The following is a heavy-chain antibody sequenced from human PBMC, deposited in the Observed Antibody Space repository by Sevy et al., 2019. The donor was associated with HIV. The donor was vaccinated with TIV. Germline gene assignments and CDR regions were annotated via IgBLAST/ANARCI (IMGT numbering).Heavy chain of an antibody. CDR2: IYPADSDT. V-gene: IGHV5-51*01. Sequence: GESLKISCKGSGYSFSNSWVGWVRQMPGKGLEWMGIIYPADSDTRYSPSFQGQVTMSADKSITTAYLQWSSLKASDTAMYYCARSGRYRGYEFDYWGQGTLVTVSS. J-gene: IGHJ4*02. D-gene: IGHD5-12*01. CDR3: ARSGRYRGYEFDY. CDR1: GYSFSNSW.